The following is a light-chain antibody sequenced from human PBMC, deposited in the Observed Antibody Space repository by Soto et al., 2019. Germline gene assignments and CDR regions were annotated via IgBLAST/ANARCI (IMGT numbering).Light chain of an antibody. CDR3: QQTYSNSVT. J-gene: IGKJ1*01. CDR1: QNIDKY. Sequence: DILMTQSAASLSSSVGDRFTVTCRASQNIDKYLHWYQQKPGKAPNLLIFSASILQSGVPSRFIGSGSGTEFTLTISGLQPEDFATYYCQQTYSNSVTFGQGTKVDIK. V-gene: IGKV1-39*01. CDR2: SAS.